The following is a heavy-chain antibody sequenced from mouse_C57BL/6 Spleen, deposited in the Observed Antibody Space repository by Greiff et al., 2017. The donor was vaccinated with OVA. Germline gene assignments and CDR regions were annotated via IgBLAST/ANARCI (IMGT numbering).Heavy chain of an antibody. CDR3: ARRGIYYGNNWYFDV. CDR2: INPSNGGT. V-gene: IGHV1-53*01. J-gene: IGHJ1*03. Sequence: QVQLKQPGTELVKPGASVKLSCKASGYTFTSYWMHWVKQRPGQGLEWIGNINPSNGGTNYNEKFKSKATLTVDKSSSTAYMQLSSLTSEDSAVYYCARRGIYYGNNWYFDVWGTGTTVTVSS. CDR1: GYTFTSYW. D-gene: IGHD2-1*01.